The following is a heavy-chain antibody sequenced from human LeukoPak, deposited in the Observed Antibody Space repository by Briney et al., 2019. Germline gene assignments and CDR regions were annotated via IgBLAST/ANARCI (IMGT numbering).Heavy chain of an antibody. D-gene: IGHD2-2*01. CDR1: GYTFTSYG. J-gene: IGHJ4*02. CDR3: ARSRYCSSTSCYSFDY. V-gene: IGHV1-18*01. Sequence: GASVKVSCKASGYTFTSYGISWVRQAPGQGLEWMGWISAYNGNTNYAQKLQGRVTMTTDTSTSTAYMELRSLRSDDTAVYYCARSRYCSSTSCYSFDYWGQGTLVTVSS. CDR2: ISAYNGNT.